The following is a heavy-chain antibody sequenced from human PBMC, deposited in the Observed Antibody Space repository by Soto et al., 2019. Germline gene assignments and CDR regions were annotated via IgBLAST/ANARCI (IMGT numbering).Heavy chain of an antibody. CDR1: GFTFSSYA. CDR2: ITYDGSNK. Sequence: GGSLRLSCAASGFTFSSYAMSWVRQAPGKGLEWVSVITYDGSNKYYADSVKGRFTISRDNSKNTLYLQMNSLRAEDTAVYYCAKDGALLWFGEFPNYYYYGMDVWGQGTTVTVSS. CDR3: AKDGALLWFGEFPNYYYYGMDV. J-gene: IGHJ6*02. D-gene: IGHD3-10*01. V-gene: IGHV3-30-3*01.